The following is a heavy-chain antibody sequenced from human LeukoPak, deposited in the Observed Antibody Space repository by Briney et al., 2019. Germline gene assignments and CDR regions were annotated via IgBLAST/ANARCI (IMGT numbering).Heavy chain of an antibody. J-gene: IGHJ4*02. Sequence: PSETLSLTCAVSGDSITSSNWWSWVRQPPGKGLEWIGYIYHSGSTNYNPSLKSRLTISLDTSKNQFSLKLSFVTAADTALYYCAREARHGFDYWGQGTLVTVSS. CDR1: GDSITSSNW. CDR3: AREARHGFDY. CDR2: IYHSGST. V-gene: IGHV4-4*02.